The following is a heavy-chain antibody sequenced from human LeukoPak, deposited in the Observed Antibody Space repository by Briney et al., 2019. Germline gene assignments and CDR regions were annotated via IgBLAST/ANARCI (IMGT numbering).Heavy chain of an antibody. V-gene: IGHV1-18*01. Sequence: ASVKVSCKASGYTFTSYGISWVRQAPGRGLEWMGWISAYNGNTNYAQKLQGRVTMTTDTSTSTAYMELRSLRSDDTAVYYCARDGPKSYYGSGSYYNVNYYYYMDVWGKGTTVTVSS. CDR2: ISAYNGNT. CDR3: ARDGPKSYYGSGSYYNVNYYYYMDV. CDR1: GYTFTSYG. D-gene: IGHD3-10*01. J-gene: IGHJ6*03.